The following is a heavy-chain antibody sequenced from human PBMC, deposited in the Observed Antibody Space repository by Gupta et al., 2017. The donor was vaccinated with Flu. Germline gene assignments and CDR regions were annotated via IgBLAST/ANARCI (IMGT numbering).Heavy chain of an antibody. D-gene: IGHD6-13*01. CDR3: ARELVVEVPVGLCSSCPPALYYHGMDV. J-gene: IGHJ6*02. Sequence: QGLEWMGWISANSGNTNYAQKVQGRVTMTTDTSTNTAYMELRSLRSDDTAVYFCARELVVEVPVGLCSSCPPALYYHGMDVWGQGTTVTVSS. V-gene: IGHV1-18*01. CDR2: ISANSGNT.